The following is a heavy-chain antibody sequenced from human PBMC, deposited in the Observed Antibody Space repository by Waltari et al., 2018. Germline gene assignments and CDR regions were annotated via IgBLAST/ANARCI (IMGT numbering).Heavy chain of an antibody. V-gene: IGHV1-8*02. J-gene: IGHJ5*02. CDR1: GYTFTSYE. CDR3: ARGQGMVRGVILEYWFDP. Sequence: QVPLVQSGAEGKKPGASVKVSCTASGYTFTSYELNCARQAPGQGLEWLEWMGWMNPNSGNTGYAQKFQGRVTMTRNTSVSTAYMELSSLRSEDTAVYYCARGQGMVRGVILEYWFDPWGQGTLVTVSS. CDR2: MNPNSGNT. D-gene: IGHD3-10*01.